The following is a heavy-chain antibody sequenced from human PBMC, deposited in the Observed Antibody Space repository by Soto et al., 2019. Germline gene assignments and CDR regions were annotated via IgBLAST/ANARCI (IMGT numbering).Heavy chain of an antibody. J-gene: IGHJ3*02. V-gene: IGHV3-11*01. Sequence: QVQLVESGGGLVQPGGSLRLSCAASGFTFSDYYMSWIRQAPGKGLEWVSYISSSGSTIYYADSVKGRFTISRDNAKNSLDLQMNSLRAEDTAGYYWARGSTILGVAHDAFDIWGQGTMVTVSS. CDR3: ARGSTILGVAHDAFDI. CDR2: ISSSGSTI. CDR1: GFTFSDYY. D-gene: IGHD3-3*01.